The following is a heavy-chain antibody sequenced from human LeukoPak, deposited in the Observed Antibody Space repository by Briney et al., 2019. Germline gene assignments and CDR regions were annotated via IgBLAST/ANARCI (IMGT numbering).Heavy chain of an antibody. CDR2: INHSGST. CDR3: ARRLRGYCSSTSCPYYFDY. V-gene: IGHV4-34*01. Sequence: SETLSLTCAVYGGSFSGYYWSWIRQPPGKGLEWIGEINHSGSTNYNPSLKSRVTISVDTSKNQFSLKLSSVTAADTAVYYCARRLRGYCSSTSCPYYFDYWGQGTLVTVSS. J-gene: IGHJ4*02. D-gene: IGHD2-2*01. CDR1: GGSFSGYY.